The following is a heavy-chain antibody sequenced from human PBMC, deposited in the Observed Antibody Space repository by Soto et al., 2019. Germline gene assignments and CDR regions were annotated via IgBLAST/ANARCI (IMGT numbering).Heavy chain of an antibody. Sequence: QAHLQESGPGLVKPSETLSLSCTVSGGSVSSGSYQWTWIRRPPGKALEWLGYIHVSGSTNSNHSLRGRATISIDTSKNQFSLKLTSVTAADTAVYYCARDGHGMDVWGQGTTVTVSS. CDR1: GGSVSSGSYQ. CDR2: IHVSGST. CDR3: ARDGHGMDV. J-gene: IGHJ6*02. V-gene: IGHV4-61*01.